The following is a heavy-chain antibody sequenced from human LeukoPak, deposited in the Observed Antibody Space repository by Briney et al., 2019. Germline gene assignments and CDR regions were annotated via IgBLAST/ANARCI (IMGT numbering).Heavy chain of an antibody. CDR2: ISGSGGST. J-gene: IGHJ6*02. CDR3: AKDKGWGYSSYDYYGMDV. CDR1: GFTFSSYA. V-gene: IGHV3-23*01. Sequence: GGSLRLSCAASGFTFSSYAMSWVRQAPGKGLEWVSGISGSGGSTYYADSVEGRFTISRDISKNTLYVQMNSLRAEDAAVYYCAKDKGWGYSSYDYYGMDVWGQGTTVTVSS. D-gene: IGHD1-26*01.